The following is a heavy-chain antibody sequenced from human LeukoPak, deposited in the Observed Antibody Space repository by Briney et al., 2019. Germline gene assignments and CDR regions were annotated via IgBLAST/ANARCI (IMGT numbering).Heavy chain of an antibody. CDR3: ARLDALVGAIY. Sequence: GGSLGLSCAASGFTFSNAWMSWVRQAPGKGLEWVSAISRGTTYYADSVKGRFTISRDNSKNMLYLQMNGLRGEDTAVYYCARLDALVGAIYWGQGTLVTVS. D-gene: IGHD1-26*01. J-gene: IGHJ4*02. V-gene: IGHV3-66*02. CDR2: ISRGTT. CDR1: GFTFSNAW.